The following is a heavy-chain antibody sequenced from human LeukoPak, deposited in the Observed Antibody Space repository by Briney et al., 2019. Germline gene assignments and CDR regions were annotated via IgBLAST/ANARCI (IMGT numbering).Heavy chain of an antibody. CDR2: IYSTGSA. CDR1: GGSISSYY. Sequence: SETLSLTCTVSGGSISSYYWSWIRQPAGKGLEWIGRIYSTGSANYNPSLKSRVTISVDNSKNQFSLKLSSVTAADTAVYYCARDRSGWYGQEYWGQGNLVTVSS. D-gene: IGHD6-19*01. V-gene: IGHV4-4*07. J-gene: IGHJ4*02. CDR3: ARDRSGWYGQEY.